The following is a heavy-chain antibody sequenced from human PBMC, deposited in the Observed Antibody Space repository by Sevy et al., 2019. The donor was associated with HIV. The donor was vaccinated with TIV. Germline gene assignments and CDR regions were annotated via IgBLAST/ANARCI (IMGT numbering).Heavy chain of an antibody. CDR2: IKSKTDGGTT. V-gene: IGHV3-15*01. D-gene: IGHD3-22*01. Sequence: GGSLRLSCAASGFTFSNAWMSWVRQAPGKGLEWVGRIKSKTDGGTTDYAAPVKGRFTISRADSKNKLYLQMNSLKTEDTAVYYCTTGLNYYDSSGYGDYWGQGTLVTVSS. J-gene: IGHJ4*02. CDR1: GFTFSNAW. CDR3: TTGLNYYDSSGYGDY.